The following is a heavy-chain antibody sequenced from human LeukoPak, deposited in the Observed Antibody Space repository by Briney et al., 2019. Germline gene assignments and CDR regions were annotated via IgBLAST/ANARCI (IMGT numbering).Heavy chain of an antibody. V-gene: IGHV3-21*01. Sequence: PGGSLRLSCAASGFTFSSYSMNWVRQAPGKGLEWVSSISSSSSYIYYADSVKGRFTISRDNAKNSLYLQMNSLRAEDTAVYYCARRGGGSGIAAAAPFDYWGQGTLVTVSS. J-gene: IGHJ4*02. CDR3: ARRGGGSGIAAAAPFDY. CDR1: GFTFSSYS. D-gene: IGHD6-13*01. CDR2: ISSSSSYI.